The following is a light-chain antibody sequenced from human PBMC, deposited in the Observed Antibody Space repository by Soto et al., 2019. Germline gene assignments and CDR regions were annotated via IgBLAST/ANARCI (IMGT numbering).Light chain of an antibody. V-gene: IGLV1-40*01. Sequence: QSVLTQPPSLSGAPGQRVTISCTGSRSNIGAGYDVHWYQHLPGTAPKVLIFDNSNRPSGVPDRFSGSKSGTSGSLAITGLQAEDEAVYYCHSYDVSLRGPAFGGGTKVTVL. CDR3: HSYDVSLRGPA. J-gene: IGLJ2*01. CDR1: RSNIGAGYD. CDR2: DNS.